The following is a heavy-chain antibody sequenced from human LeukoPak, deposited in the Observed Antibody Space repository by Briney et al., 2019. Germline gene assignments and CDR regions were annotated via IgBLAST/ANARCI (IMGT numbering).Heavy chain of an antibody. CDR3: AKWGDYDILTGYYDPDY. CDR2: ISGSGGTT. V-gene: IGHV3-23*01. Sequence: QPGGSLRLSCAASGFTFKNYAMSWVRQSPGKGLEWVSAISGSGGTTFYADSVKGRFTLSRDNSKDTLYLQMNSLRAEDTAVYYCAKWGDYDILTGYYDPDYWGQGTLVTVSS. D-gene: IGHD3-9*01. J-gene: IGHJ4*02. CDR1: GFTFKNYA.